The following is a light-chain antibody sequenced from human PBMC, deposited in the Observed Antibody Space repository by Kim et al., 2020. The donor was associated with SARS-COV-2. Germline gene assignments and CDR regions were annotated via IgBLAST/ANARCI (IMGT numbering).Light chain of an antibody. CDR2: FDT. J-gene: IGLJ3*02. V-gene: IGLV3-21*04. Sequence: SYELTQPPSVSVAHGETARITCGGNNIEDHSVHWHQQRTGQAPVLVIYFDTDRPSGIPERFSGSNSGNTATLSISRVEAGDEADYYCQVGDRSSDHRVF. CDR3: QVGDRSSDHRV. CDR1: NIEDHS.